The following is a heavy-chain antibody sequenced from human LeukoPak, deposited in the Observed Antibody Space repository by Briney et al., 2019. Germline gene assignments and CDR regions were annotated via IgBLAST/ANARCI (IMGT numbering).Heavy chain of an antibody. Sequence: GGSPRLSCAASGFTFSSYEMNWVRQAPGKGLEWVSYISSSGGTIYYADSVKGRFTISRDNAKNSLYLQMNSLRAEDTAVYYCARLPTGTFGYYYYYMDVWGKGTTVTVSS. D-gene: IGHD1-1*01. V-gene: IGHV3-48*03. CDR3: ARLPTGTFGYYYYYMDV. CDR2: ISSSGGTI. CDR1: GFTFSSYE. J-gene: IGHJ6*03.